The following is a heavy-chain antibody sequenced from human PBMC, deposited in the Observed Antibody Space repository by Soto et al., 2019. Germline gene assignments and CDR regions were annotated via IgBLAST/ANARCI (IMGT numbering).Heavy chain of an antibody. V-gene: IGHV3-23*01. D-gene: IGHD2-2*01. CDR1: EFTFSNYA. Sequence: PGGSLRLSCAASEFTFSNYAMSWVRQAPGKGLEWVSGISSSGGSTYYADSVKGRFTISRDNSKETLSLQMNSLRAEDTAVYYCARSLSTSYNWFDPWGQGTLVTVSS. CDR2: ISSSGGST. J-gene: IGHJ5*02. CDR3: ARSLSTSYNWFDP.